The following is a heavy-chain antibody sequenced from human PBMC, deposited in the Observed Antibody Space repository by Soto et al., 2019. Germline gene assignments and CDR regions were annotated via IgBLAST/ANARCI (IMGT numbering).Heavy chain of an antibody. Sequence: EVQLLEAGGGWVQPGGSLRLSFAASEFSFSSDAMSWVRQAPGKGLEWVSAISGSGVSTYYADSLKGRFTFSRDDSKNTLSLQMNSLRAEYTAVYYCALTSGGRYIYVETAAFDLWGQGTKVIVSS. V-gene: IGHV3-23*01. D-gene: IGHD5-18*01. CDR1: EFSFSSDA. CDR2: ISGSGVST. J-gene: IGHJ3*01. CDR3: ALTSGGRYIYVETAAFDL.